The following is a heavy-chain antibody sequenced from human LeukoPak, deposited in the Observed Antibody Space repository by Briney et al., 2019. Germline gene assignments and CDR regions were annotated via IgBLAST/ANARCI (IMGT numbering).Heavy chain of an antibody. CDR2: MNPNSGNT. CDR3: ARVRTAMVKSVGGAFDI. J-gene: IGHJ3*02. D-gene: IGHD5-18*01. CDR1: GYTFTSYD. V-gene: IGHV1-8*01. Sequence: ASVKVSCKASGYTFTSYDINWVRQATGQGLEWMGWMNPNSGNTGYAQKFQGRVTMTRNTSISTAYMELSSLRSEDTAVYYCARVRTAMVKSVGGAFDIWGQGTVVTVSS.